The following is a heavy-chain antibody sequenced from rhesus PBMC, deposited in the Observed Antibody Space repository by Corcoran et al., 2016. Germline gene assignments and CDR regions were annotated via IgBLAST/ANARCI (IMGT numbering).Heavy chain of an antibody. CDR3: ARGHYEDDYGSRMGF. CDR1: GGSISSNY. D-gene: IGHD3-9*01. V-gene: IGHV4-173*01. CDR2: IAGSGGSN. Sequence: QLQLQESGPGLVKPSETLSLTCAVSGGSISSNYWSWIRQPPGKGLEWIGRIAGSGGSNDNNPTVKRRVTISTDTSKNQLSLKLSSVTAADTAVYYCARGHYEDDYGSRMGFWGQGLRVTVSS. J-gene: IGHJ3*01.